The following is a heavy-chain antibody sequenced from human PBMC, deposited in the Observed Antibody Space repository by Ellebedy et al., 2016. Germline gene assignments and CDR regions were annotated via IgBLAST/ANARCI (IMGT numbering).Heavy chain of an antibody. CDR3: ARRPAAITPFTWFDP. Sequence: SETLSLXXTVSGGSISRGHYYWSWIRQPPGKGLEWIVYLYYSGSTNYNPSLKSRVTISVDTSKNQFYLKLSSVTAADTAVYYCARRPAAITPFTWFDPWGQGTLVTVSS. V-gene: IGHV4-61*01. CDR2: LYYSGST. CDR1: GGSISRGHYY. D-gene: IGHD2-2*02. J-gene: IGHJ5*02.